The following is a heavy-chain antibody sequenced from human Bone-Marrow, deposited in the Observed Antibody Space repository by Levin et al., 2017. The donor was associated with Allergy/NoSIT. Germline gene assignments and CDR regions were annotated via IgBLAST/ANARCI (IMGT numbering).Heavy chain of an antibody. Sequence: PSGGSLRLSCAASGFTFHDFAMHWVRQAPGKGLEWVSGLGPNSGNIGYADSVKGRFTVSRDNVKKTLYLQMNSLRPEDTALYYCAKDMGCPGDPCYGDFYYGMDVWGQGTTVTVSS. CDR1: GFTFHDFA. CDR2: LGPNSGNI. D-gene: IGHD2-8*02. CDR3: AKDMGCPGDPCYGDFYYGMDV. V-gene: IGHV3-9*01. J-gene: IGHJ6*02.